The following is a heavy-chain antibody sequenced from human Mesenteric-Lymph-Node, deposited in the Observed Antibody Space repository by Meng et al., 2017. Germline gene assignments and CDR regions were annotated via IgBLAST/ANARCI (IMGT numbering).Heavy chain of an antibody. CDR2: INHSGST. D-gene: IGHD3-10*01. CDR1: GYSISSGYY. CDR3: ARAGVYYYGSGSYTYYFDY. V-gene: IGHV4-38-2*02. Sequence: SETLSLTCTVSGYSISSGYYWGWIRQPPGKGLEWIGEINHSGSTNYNPSLKSRVTISVDTSKNQFSLKLSSVTAADTAVYYCARAGVYYYGSGSYTYYFDYWGQGTLVTVSS. J-gene: IGHJ4*02.